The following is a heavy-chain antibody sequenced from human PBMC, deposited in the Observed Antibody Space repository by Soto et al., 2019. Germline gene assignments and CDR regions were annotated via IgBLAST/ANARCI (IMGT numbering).Heavy chain of an antibody. J-gene: IGHJ3*02. CDR2: INHSGST. Sequence: SETLSLTCAVYGGSFSGYYWSWIRQPPGKRLEWIGEINHSGSTNYNPSIKSRINISVDTSKNQFSLKLSSVTAADTVVFFCARGDMAVAASPRDAFDIWGQGTMVTVSS. D-gene: IGHD2-15*01. CDR3: ARGDMAVAASPRDAFDI. CDR1: GGSFSGYY. V-gene: IGHV4-34*01.